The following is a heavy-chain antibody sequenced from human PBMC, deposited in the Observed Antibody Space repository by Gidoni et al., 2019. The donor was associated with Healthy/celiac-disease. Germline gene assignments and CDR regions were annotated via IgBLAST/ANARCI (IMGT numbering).Heavy chain of an antibody. J-gene: IGHJ4*02. CDR3: AKDGDSSGYYYAGHFDY. V-gene: IGHV3-23*01. Sequence: EVQLLESGGGLVQPGGSLRLSCAASGFTFSSYAMSWVRQDPGKGLEWVSAISGSGGSTYYADSVKGRFTISRDNSKNTLYLQMNSLRAEDTAVYYCAKDGDSSGYYYAGHFDYWGQGTLVTVSS. CDR2: ISGSGGST. CDR1: GFTFSSYA. D-gene: IGHD3-22*01.